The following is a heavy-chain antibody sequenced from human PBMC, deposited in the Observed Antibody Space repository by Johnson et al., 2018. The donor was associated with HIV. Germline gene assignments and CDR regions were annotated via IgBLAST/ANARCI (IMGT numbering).Heavy chain of an antibody. CDR3: ARVATFGVVISDAFDI. Sequence: EVQLVESGGGVVRPGGSLRLSCAGSGFIFDDYDMTWVRQAPGKGLEWVSGINWNGGSTGYADSVKGRFTISRDNSKNTLYLQMNSLRSEDTAVYYCARVATFGVVISDAFDIWGQGTMVTVSS. V-gene: IGHV3-20*04. D-gene: IGHD3-3*01. CDR1: GFIFDDYD. J-gene: IGHJ3*02. CDR2: INWNGGST.